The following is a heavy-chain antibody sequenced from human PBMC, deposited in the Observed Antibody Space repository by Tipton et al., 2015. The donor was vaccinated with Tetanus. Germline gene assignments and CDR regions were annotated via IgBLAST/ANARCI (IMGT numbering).Heavy chain of an antibody. V-gene: IGHV3-23*01. J-gene: IGHJ4*02. CDR3: AKGYCSSTSCYSDY. CDR2: ISGSGGST. Sequence: LSLTCAASGFTFTSYAMTWVRQAPGKGLEWVSGISGSGGSTYYADSVKGRFTISRDNSKNTLYLQMNSLRAEDTALYYCAKGYCSSTSCYSDYWGQGTLVTVSS. D-gene: IGHD2-2*02. CDR1: GFTFTSYA.